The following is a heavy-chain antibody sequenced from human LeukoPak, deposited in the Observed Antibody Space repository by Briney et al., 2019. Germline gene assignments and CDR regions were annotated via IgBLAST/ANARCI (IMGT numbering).Heavy chain of an antibody. J-gene: IGHJ5*02. CDR3: ARDLGYCGGDCYIRDGFDP. D-gene: IGHD2-21*01. Sequence: KSSQTLSLTCTVSGGSISSGGYNWSWIRRPPGRGLEWIGRIFTSGSTNYNPSLKSRVTISVDTSKNQFSLKLSSVTAADTAVYYCARDLGYCGGDCYIRDGFDPWGQGTLVTVSS. V-gene: IGHV4-61*02. CDR1: GGSISSGGYN. CDR2: IFTSGST.